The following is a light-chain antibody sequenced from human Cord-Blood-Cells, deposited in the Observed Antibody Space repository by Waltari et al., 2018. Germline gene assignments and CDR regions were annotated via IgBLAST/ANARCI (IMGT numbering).Light chain of an antibody. CDR1: QSISSW. Sequence: DIQMTQSPPTLSAPVGARVTIPCRASQSISSWLAWYQQKPGKAPKLLIYKASSLESGVPSRFSGSGSGTEFTLTISSLQPDDFATYYCQQYNSYSPTFGQGTKVEIK. CDR2: KAS. CDR3: QQYNSYSPT. J-gene: IGKJ1*01. V-gene: IGKV1-5*03.